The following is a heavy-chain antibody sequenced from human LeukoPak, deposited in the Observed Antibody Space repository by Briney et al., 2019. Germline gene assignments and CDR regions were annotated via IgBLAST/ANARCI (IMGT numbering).Heavy chain of an antibody. V-gene: IGHV4-34*01. Sequence: PSETLSLTCAVYGGSFSGYYWSWIRQPPGKGLEWIGEINHSGSTNYNPSLKSRVTISVDTSKNQFSLKLSSVTAADTAVYYCARFDDSSGYYYVSAFDIWGQGTMVTVSS. CDR1: GGSFSGYY. D-gene: IGHD3-22*01. CDR3: ARFDDSSGYYYVSAFDI. J-gene: IGHJ3*02. CDR2: INHSGST.